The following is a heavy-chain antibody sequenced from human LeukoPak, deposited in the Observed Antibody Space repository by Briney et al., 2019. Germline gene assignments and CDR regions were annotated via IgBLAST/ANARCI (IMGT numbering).Heavy chain of an antibody. CDR1: GYTFTSYG. V-gene: IGHV1-18*01. CDR3: ARDYCSSTSCYFDY. J-gene: IGHJ4*02. Sequence: GASVKVSCKASGYTFTSYGISWVRQAPGQRLEWMGWISAYNGNTNYAQKLQGRVTMTTDTSTSTAYMELRSLRSDDTAVYYCARDYCSSTSCYFDYWGQGTLVTVSS. D-gene: IGHD2-2*01. CDR2: ISAYNGNT.